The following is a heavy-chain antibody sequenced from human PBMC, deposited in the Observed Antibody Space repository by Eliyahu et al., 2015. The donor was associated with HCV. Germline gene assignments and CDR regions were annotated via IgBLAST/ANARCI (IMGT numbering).Heavy chain of an antibody. Sequence: QVQLVESGGGVVRPGRSLRLSCAASKFIFSTYAMHWVRQAPGKGLEWVAVTSYDGVDKYYADSVKGRFTISRDNSKNTLYLQMNSLRPEDTAVYYCARSPAAYLDYWGQGTLVTVSS. J-gene: IGHJ4*02. CDR3: ARSPAAYLDY. V-gene: IGHV3-30*03. CDR2: TSYDGVDK. CDR1: KFIFSTYA. D-gene: IGHD6-25*01.